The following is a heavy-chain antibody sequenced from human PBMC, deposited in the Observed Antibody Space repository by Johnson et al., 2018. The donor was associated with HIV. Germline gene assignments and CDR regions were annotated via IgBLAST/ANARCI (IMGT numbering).Heavy chain of an antibody. J-gene: IGHJ3*02. Sequence: VQLVESGGGVVRPGGSLRVSCAASGSTFDDYGMNWVRQAPGKGLEWGSGINWNGGRIGYADSVTGRFTISRDNAKNSLFLQMNSLRAEDTAAYYCAREISGHAGGAFDIWGQGTMVSVAS. CDR2: INWNGGRI. CDR1: GSTFDDYG. D-gene: IGHD2-15*01. CDR3: AREISGHAGGAFDI. V-gene: IGHV3-20*04.